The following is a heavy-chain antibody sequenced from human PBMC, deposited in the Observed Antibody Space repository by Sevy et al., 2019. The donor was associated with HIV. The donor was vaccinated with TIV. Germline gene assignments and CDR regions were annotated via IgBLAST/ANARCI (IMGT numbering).Heavy chain of an antibody. D-gene: IGHD3-10*01. CDR2: IYYSGST. V-gene: IGHV4-61*01. CDR1: GGSVSSGSYY. Sequence: SETLSLTCTVSGGSVSSGSYYWSWIRQPPGKGLEWIGYIYYSGSTNYNPTLKSRVTISVDTSKNQFSLKLSSVTAADTAVYYGARGSITMVRGAIPRMDVWGQGTTVTVSS. J-gene: IGHJ6*02. CDR3: ARGSITMVRGAIPRMDV.